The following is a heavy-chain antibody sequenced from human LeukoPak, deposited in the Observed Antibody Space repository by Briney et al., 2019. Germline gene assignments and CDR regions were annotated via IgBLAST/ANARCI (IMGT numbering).Heavy chain of an antibody. CDR1: GGSISSSNW. CDR2: IYHSGST. V-gene: IGHV4-4*02. D-gene: IGHD2-15*01. J-gene: IGHJ4*02. CDR3: ASRPYCSGDSCHSFDY. Sequence: PSETLSLTCAVSGGSISSSNWWNWVRQPPGKGLEWIGEIYHSGSTNYNPSLKSRITISVDKSKNQSSLKLSSVTAADTAVYYCASRPYCSGDSCHSFDYWGQGTLVTVSS.